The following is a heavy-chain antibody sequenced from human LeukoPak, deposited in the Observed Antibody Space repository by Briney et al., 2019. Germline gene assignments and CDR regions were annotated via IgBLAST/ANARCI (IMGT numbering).Heavy chain of an antibody. J-gene: IGHJ1*01. CDR2: IIPTGGST. CDR3: ARVAGTYYDILTGWRSEYFQH. CDR1: GYTFTSYY. D-gene: IGHD3-9*01. V-gene: IGHV1-46*01. Sequence: ASVKVSCKASGYTFTSYYMHWVRQAPGQGLEWMGIIIPTGGSTTYAQKFQGRVTMTRDMSTSTVSMELSSLRSEDTAVYYCARVAGTYYDILTGWRSEYFQHWGQGTLVTVSS.